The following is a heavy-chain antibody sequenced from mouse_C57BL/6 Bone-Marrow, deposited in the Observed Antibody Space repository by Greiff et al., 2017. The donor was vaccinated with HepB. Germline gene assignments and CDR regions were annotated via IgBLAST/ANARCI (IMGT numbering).Heavy chain of an antibody. CDR3: ARRGTYYYGSSPFAY. CDR2: IHPNSGST. V-gene: IGHV1-64*01. Sequence: QVQLQQSGAELVKPGASVKLSCKASGYTFTSYWMHWVKQRPGQGLEWIGMIHPNSGSTNYNEKFKSKATLTVDKSSSTAYMQLSSLTSEDSAVYYCARRGTYYYGSSPFAYWGQGTLVTVSA. CDR1: GYTFTSYW. D-gene: IGHD1-1*01. J-gene: IGHJ3*01.